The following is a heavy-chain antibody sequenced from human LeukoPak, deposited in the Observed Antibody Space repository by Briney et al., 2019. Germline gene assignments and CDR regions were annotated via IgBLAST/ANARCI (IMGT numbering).Heavy chain of an antibody. CDR2: INTDTRGT. CDR3: ARAGPYYFDN. J-gene: IGHJ4*02. Sequence: PGGSLRLSCAGSGFTFSDYWMHWVRQAPGKGLVWVSIINTDTRGTYYADSVKGRFTISRDNAKNTLYLQMNSLRAEDTAVYYCARAGPYYFDNWGQGTLVTVSS. V-gene: IGHV3-74*01. D-gene: IGHD3-10*01. CDR1: GFTFSDYW.